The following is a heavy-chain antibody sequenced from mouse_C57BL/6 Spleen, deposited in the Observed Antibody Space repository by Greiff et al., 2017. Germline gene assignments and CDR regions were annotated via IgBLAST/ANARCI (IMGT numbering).Heavy chain of an antibody. CDR1: GFTFSSYG. Sequence: DVKLVESGGDLVKPGGSLKLSCAASGFTFSSYGMSWVRQTPDKRLEWVATISSGGSYTYYPDSVKGRFTISRDNAKNTLYLQLSSLRSEDTAVYYGALWGYGCRVYYAMDVWGQGTSVTVSS. CDR3: ALWGYGCRVYYAMDV. V-gene: IGHV5-6*02. CDR2: ISSGGSYT. J-gene: IGHJ4*01. D-gene: IGHD1-1*02.